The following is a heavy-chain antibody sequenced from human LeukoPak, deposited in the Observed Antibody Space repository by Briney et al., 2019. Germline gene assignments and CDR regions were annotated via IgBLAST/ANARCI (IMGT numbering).Heavy chain of an antibody. D-gene: IGHD3-16*02. CDR2: ISAYNGNT. CDR3: ARGKGSHYVWGSYRYTGLNYFDY. CDR1: GYTFTSYG. V-gene: IGHV1-18*01. Sequence: GASVKVSCKASGYTFTSYGISWVRQAPGQGLEWMGWISAYNGNTNYAQKLQGRVTMTTDTSTSTAYMELRSLRSDDTAVYYCARGKGSHYVWGSYRYTGLNYFDYWGQGTLVTVSS. J-gene: IGHJ4*02.